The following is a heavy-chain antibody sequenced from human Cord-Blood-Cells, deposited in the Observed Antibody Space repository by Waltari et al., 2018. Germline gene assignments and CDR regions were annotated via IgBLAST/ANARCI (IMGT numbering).Heavy chain of an antibody. CDR2: IYYSGST. CDR1: GGSISSGGYS. D-gene: IGHD6-6*01. CDR3: ARDNSSSFDY. J-gene: IGHJ4*02. Sequence: QVQLQESGPGPVKPSQTLSLTCPVFGGSISSGGYSWSWISPHPGKGLEWIGYIYYSGSTYYNPSLKSRVTISVDTSKNQFSLKLSSVTAADTAVYYFARDNSSSFDYWGQGTLVTVSS. V-gene: IGHV4-31*03.